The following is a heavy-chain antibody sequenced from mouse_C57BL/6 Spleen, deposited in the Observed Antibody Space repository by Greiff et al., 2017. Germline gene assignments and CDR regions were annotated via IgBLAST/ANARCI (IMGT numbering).Heavy chain of an antibody. V-gene: IGHV1-15*01. Sequence: VKLVESGAELVRPGASVTLSCKASGYTFTDYEMHWVKQTPVHGLEWIGAIDPETGGTAYNQKFKGKATLTADKSSSTAYMELRSLTSEDSAVYYCTREGACFDYWGQGTTLTVSS. CDR1: GYTFTDYE. J-gene: IGHJ2*01. CDR2: IDPETGGT. CDR3: TREGACFDY.